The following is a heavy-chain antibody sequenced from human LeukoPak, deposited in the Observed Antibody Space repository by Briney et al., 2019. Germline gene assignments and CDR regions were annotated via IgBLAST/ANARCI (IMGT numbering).Heavy chain of an antibody. D-gene: IGHD2-2*01. CDR3: ARGPSSQFRTDY. V-gene: IGHV3-48*01. Sequence: GGSLRLSCAVSGLTFSSSWMDWVRQAPGKGLEWVSYIGTSSSRIYYADSVKGRFTISRDNAKNSLYLQMNGLRAEDTAVYYCARGPSSQFRTDYWGQGTLVTVSS. J-gene: IGHJ4*02. CDR1: GLTFSSSW. CDR2: IGTSSSRI.